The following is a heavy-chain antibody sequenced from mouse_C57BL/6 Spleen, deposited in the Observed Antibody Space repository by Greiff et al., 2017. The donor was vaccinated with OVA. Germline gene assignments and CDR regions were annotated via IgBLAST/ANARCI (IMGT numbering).Heavy chain of an antibody. V-gene: IGHV10-1*01. CDR2: IRSKSNNYAT. J-gene: IGHJ2*01. CDR3: VRQGHGNFDY. D-gene: IGHD2-1*01. CDR1: GFSFNTYA. Sequence: DVMLVESGGGLVQPKGSLKLSCAASGFSFNTYAMNWVRQAPGKGLEWVARIRSKSNNYATYYADSVKDRFTISRDDSESMLYLQMNNLKTEDTARYYCVRQGHGNFDYWGQGTTLTVSS.